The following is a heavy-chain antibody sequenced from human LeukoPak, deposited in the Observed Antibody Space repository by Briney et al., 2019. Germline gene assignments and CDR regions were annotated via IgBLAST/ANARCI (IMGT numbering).Heavy chain of an antibody. J-gene: IGHJ6*02. V-gene: IGHV3-23*01. CDR3: AKLPTEYSSSSANHGVDV. Sequence: GGSLRLSCAASGFTFSSYAMSWVRQAPGKGLEWVSAISDSGGSTYYADSVKGRFTISRDNSKNTLYLQMNSLRAEDTAVYYCAKLPTEYSSSSANHGVDVWGQGTTVTVSS. CDR1: GFTFSSYA. D-gene: IGHD6-6*01. CDR2: ISDSGGST.